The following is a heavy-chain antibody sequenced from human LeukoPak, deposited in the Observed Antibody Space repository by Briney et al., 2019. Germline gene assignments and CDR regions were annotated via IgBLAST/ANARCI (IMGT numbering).Heavy chain of an antibody. CDR3: AKPLSEWPRGDY. CDR2: ISGSGGST. J-gene: IGHJ4*02. Sequence: GGSLRLSCAASGFTFSSYWMSWVRQAPGKGLEWVSAISGSGGSTYYADSVKGRFTISRDNSKNTLYLQMNSLRAEDTAVYYCAKPLSEWPRGDYWGQGTLVTVSS. CDR1: GFTFSSYW. V-gene: IGHV3-23*01. D-gene: IGHD3-3*01.